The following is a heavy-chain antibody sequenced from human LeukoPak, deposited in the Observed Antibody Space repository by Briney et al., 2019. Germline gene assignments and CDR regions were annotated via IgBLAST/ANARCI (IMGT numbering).Heavy chain of an antibody. V-gene: IGHV3-33*01. CDR2: IWYDGSNK. D-gene: IGHD1-26*01. Sequence: GSLRLSCAASGFTFSSYGMHWVRQAPGKGLEWVAVIWYDGSNKYYADSVKGRFTISRDNSKNTLYLQMNSLRAEDTAVYYCARDRSGSYSFDYWGQGTLVTVSS. CDR3: ARDRSGSYSFDY. CDR1: GFTFSSYG. J-gene: IGHJ4*02.